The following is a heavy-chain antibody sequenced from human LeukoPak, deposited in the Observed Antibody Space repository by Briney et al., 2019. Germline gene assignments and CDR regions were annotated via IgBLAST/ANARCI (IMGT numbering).Heavy chain of an antibody. Sequence: GGSLRLSCAASGFTFSSYGMHWVRQAPGKGLEWVAFIRYDGSNKYYADSVKGRFTISRDNSKNSLSLQMNNLRTDDTAVYYCARKGLPDHWGQGTLVTVSS. J-gene: IGHJ4*02. V-gene: IGHV3-30*02. CDR2: IRYDGSNK. CDR1: GFTFSSYG. CDR3: ARKGLPDH.